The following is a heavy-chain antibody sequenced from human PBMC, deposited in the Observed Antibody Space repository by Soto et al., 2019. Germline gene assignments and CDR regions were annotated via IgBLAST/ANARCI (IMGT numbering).Heavy chain of an antibody. CDR1: GYSISRGRYY. CDR2: IYYSGST. V-gene: IGHV4-31*01. J-gene: IGHJ5*02. CDR3: ATLPPRIVVSLLPIPT. Sequence: TLSLTCTLSGYSISRGRYYWSWIRQQPEKGLEWIGYIYYSGSTYYNPSLKSLVTISVDTSKNQFSLKLSSVTAADTAVYYCATLPPRIVVSLLPIPTWGQGILVSVSS. D-gene: IGHD2-21*01.